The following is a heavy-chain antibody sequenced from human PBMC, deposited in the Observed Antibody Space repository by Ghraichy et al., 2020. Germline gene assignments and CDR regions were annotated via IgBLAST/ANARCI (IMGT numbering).Heavy chain of an antibody. V-gene: IGHV3-48*02. CDR1: GFSFNSYS. J-gene: IGHJ4*02. CDR3: AREGRVSGSCLYGDFDS. CDR2: ISTSGSTM. D-gene: IGHD3-10*01. Sequence: GGSLRLSCAASGFSFNSYSMNWVRQAPGKGLEWLSYISTSGSTMYYADSVKGRFTISRDNAKKSLYLQMISLSDADTAVYYCAREGRVSGSCLYGDFDSWGQGTLVTVSS.